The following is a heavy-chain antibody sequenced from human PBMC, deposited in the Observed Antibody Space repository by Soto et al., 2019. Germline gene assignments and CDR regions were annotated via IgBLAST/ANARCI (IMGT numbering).Heavy chain of an antibody. CDR1: GGSISTSNW. CDR2: IYHSGST. D-gene: IGHD4-17*01. Sequence: SETLSLTFAVSGGSISTSNWWSWVRQPPGKGLEWIGEIYHSGSTNYNPSLKSRVTISVDKSKNQFSLKLSSVTAADTAVYYCAIATVTRGCYFDYWGQGTGVTVSS. V-gene: IGHV4-4*02. CDR3: AIATVTRGCYFDY. J-gene: IGHJ4*02.